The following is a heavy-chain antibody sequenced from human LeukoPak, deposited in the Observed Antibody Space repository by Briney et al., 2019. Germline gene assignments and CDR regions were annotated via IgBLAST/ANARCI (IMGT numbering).Heavy chain of an antibody. V-gene: IGHV5-51*01. CDR2: IYPGDSDT. D-gene: IGHD3-10*01. Sequence: AGESLKISCKGLGYRFTMYWIGWVRQMPGKGLEWMAIIYPGDSDTRYSPSFQGQVTISADKSTSTAYLQWNSLKASDTAMYYCARHMGSYYSGMDVWGPGTTVTVSS. CDR1: GYRFTMYW. CDR3: ARHMGSYYSGMDV. J-gene: IGHJ6*01.